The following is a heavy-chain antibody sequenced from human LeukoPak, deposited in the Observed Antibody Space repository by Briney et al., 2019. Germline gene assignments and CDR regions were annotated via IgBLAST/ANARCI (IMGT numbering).Heavy chain of an antibody. V-gene: IGHV3-23*01. CDR3: AGILGYCSGGSCPIKDY. D-gene: IGHD2-15*01. CDR2: ISGSGSST. Sequence: GGSLRLSCAASGFTFSSYVVSWVRQAPGKGLGWVSAISGSGSSTYYADSGKGGFTISRDNSKNTLYLQMNSLRAEDTAVYYCAGILGYCSGGSCPIKDYWGQGTLVTVSS. CDR1: GFTFSSYV. J-gene: IGHJ4*02.